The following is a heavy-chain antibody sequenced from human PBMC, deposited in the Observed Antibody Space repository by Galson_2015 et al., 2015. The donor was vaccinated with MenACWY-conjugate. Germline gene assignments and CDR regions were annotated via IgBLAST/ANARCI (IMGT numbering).Heavy chain of an antibody. CDR2: ISWDGGST. CDR3: AKDIDHADETGTTIDY. CDR1: GFTFDDYT. D-gene: IGHD1-1*01. V-gene: IGHV3-43*01. J-gene: IGHJ4*02. Sequence: SLRLSCAASGFTFDDYTMHWVRQAPGKGLEWVSLISWDGGSTYYADSVKGRFTISRDNSKNSLYLQMNSLRTEDTALYYCAKDIDHADETGTTIDYWGQGTLVTVSS.